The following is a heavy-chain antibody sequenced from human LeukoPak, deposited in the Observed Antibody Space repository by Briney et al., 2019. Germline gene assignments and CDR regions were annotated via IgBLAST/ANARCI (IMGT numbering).Heavy chain of an antibody. CDR1: GRSFSGYY. V-gene: IGHV4-34*01. D-gene: IGHD3-9*01. J-gene: IGHJ4*02. Sequence: SETLSLTCAVYGRSFSGYYWSWIRQPPGKGLEWIGEINHSGSTNYNPSLKSRVTISVDTSKNQFSLKLSSVTAADTAVYYCARGAVLRYFDWLPRGYYFDYWGQGTLVTVSS. CDR2: INHSGST. CDR3: ARGAVLRYFDWLPRGYYFDY.